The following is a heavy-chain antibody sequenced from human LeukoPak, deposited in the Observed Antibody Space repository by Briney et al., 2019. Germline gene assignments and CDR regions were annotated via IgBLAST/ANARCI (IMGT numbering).Heavy chain of an antibody. CDR2: LSASGGST. J-gene: IGHJ4*02. Sequence: PGGSLRLSCAASGFTFSTYAMTWARQAPGKGLEWVSALSASGGSTFYADSVKGRFTISRVNSKNTLYLQMNSLRAEDTAVYFCAKGRAADDYYFDYWGQGSLVTVSS. V-gene: IGHV3-23*01. D-gene: IGHD6-13*01. CDR3: AKGRAADDYYFDY. CDR1: GFTFSTYA.